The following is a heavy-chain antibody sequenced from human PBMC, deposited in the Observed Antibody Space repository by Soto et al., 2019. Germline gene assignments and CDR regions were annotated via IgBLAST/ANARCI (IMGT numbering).Heavy chain of an antibody. Sequence: GGSLRLSCAASGFMFSAYAMLWVRQAPGKGLESVAAISYDGTNKYYADSVKGRCTISRDNSKNTLFLQMNSLRAEDTAVYYCAKDKENSGWPGDDAFDIWGQGTMVTVSS. CDR2: ISYDGTNK. J-gene: IGHJ3*02. CDR1: GFMFSAYA. CDR3: AKDKENSGWPGDDAFDI. D-gene: IGHD6-19*01. V-gene: IGHV3-30*04.